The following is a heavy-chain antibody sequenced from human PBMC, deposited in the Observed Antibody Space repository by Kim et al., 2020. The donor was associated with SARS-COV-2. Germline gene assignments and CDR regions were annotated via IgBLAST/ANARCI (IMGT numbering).Heavy chain of an antibody. J-gene: IGHJ4*02. CDR2: IKQDGSEK. CDR3: ARSPFKTFDY. V-gene: IGHV3-7*01. CDR1: GFTFSAYW. Sequence: GGSLRLSCAASGFTFSAYWMSWVRQAPGKGLEWVANIKQDGSEKYYVGSLKGRFTISRDNAKNSVYLQMDGLRVEDTALYYCARSPFKTFDYWGQGTPV.